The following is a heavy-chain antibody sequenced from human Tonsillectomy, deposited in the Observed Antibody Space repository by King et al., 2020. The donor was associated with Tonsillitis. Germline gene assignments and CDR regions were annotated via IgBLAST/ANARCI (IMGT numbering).Heavy chain of an antibody. J-gene: IGHJ4*02. V-gene: IGHV4-59*08. CDR3: ARHDIAVPGSPFDS. D-gene: IGHD6-19*01. CDR2: IYYSGST. Sequence: VQLQESGPGLVKPSETLSLTCTVSGGSISSYYWSWIRQPPGKGLEWIGYIYYSGSTNYNPSLKSRVTISVDTSKNQFSLKLSSVTAADTAVYYCARHDIAVPGSPFDSWGQGTLVTVSS. CDR1: GGSISSYY.